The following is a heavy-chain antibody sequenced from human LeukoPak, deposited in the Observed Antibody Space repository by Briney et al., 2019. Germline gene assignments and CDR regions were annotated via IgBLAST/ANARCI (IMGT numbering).Heavy chain of an antibody. D-gene: IGHD2-15*01. J-gene: IGHJ3*02. CDR3: ASQGYCSGGSCRRGAFDI. Sequence: GGSLRLSCAVSGFIFSNYGMNWVRQAPGKGLEWVSVIYSGGSTYYADSVKGRFTISRDNSKNTLYLQMNSLRAEDTAVYYCASQGYCSGGSCRRGAFDIWGQGTMVTVSS. CDR1: GFIFSNYG. CDR2: IYSGGST. V-gene: IGHV3-53*01.